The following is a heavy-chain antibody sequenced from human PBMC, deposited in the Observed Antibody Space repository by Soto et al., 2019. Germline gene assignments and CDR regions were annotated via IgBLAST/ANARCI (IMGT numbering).Heavy chain of an antibody. D-gene: IGHD6-19*01. V-gene: IGHV3-30*18. Sequence: PGGSLRLSCAASGFTFSSYGMHWVRQAPGKGLEWVAVISYDGSNKYYADSVKGRFTISRDNSKNTLYLQMNSLRAEDTAVYYCAKESSGWYGYFDYWGQGTLVTVSS. CDR3: AKESSGWYGYFDY. CDR2: ISYDGSNK. J-gene: IGHJ4*02. CDR1: GFTFSSYG.